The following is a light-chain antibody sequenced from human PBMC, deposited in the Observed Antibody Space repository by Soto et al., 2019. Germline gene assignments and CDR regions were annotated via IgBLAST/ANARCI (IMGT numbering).Light chain of an antibody. CDR2: TDY. J-gene: IGLJ3*02. Sequence: QSVLTQPPSASGTPGQRVTISCSGTSSNIGTYTVNWYQQLPGTAPKLLIYTDYQRPSGVPDRFCGSKSGTAASLAINGLQSEDEADYYCASWDDNLSGGVFGGGTKLTVL. CDR1: SSNIGTYT. V-gene: IGLV1-44*01. CDR3: ASWDDNLSGGV.